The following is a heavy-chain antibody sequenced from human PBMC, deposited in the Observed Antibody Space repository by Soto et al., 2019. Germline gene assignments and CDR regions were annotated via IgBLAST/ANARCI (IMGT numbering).Heavy chain of an antibody. J-gene: IGHJ6*02. Sequence: SVKVSCKASGGTFSSYAISWVRQAPGQGLEWMGGIIPIFGTANYAQKFQGRVTITADESTSTAYMELSSLRSEDTAVYYCARVGIAAAGTADGYYYYGMDVWGQGTTVTVSS. V-gene: IGHV1-69*13. CDR3: ARVGIAAAGTADGYYYYGMDV. CDR2: IIPIFGTA. CDR1: GGTFSSYA. D-gene: IGHD6-13*01.